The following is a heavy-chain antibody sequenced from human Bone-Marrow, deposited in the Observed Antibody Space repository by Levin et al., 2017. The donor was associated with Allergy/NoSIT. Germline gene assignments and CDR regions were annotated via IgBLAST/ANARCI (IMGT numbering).Heavy chain of an antibody. V-gene: IGHV4-31*02. D-gene: IGHD1-26*01. Sequence: SETLSLTCTVSGDSISHGVYFWSWLRQSPGKGLEWMGYIYSGGSTYYNLALESQLTLSVDPSKNQFSLHLRSLTVADTAVYYCARGWGIVAATFDFWGRGTLVTVSS. CDR2: IYSGGST. CDR1: GDSISHGVYF. CDR3: ARGWGIVAATFDF. J-gene: IGHJ4*02.